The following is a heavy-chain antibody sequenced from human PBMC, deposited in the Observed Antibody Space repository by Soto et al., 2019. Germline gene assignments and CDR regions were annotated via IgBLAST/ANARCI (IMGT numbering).Heavy chain of an antibody. J-gene: IGHJ4*02. CDR2: IYYSGST. CDR3: AGGGYCSSTSCYSYDY. CDR1: GGSISSGGYY. V-gene: IGHV4-31*03. Sequence: QVQLQESGPGLVKPSQTLSLTCTVSGGSISSGGYYWSWIRQHPGKDLEWIGYIYYSGSTYYNPSLKSRVTIAVDTSKNQFSLKLSSVTAADTAVYYCAGGGYCSSTSCYSYDYWGQGTLVTVSS. D-gene: IGHD2-2*01.